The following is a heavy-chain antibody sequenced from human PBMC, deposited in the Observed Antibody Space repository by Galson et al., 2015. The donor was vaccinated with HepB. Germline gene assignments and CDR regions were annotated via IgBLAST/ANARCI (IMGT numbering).Heavy chain of an antibody. CDR3: ARPISKLRFLEWFDY. Sequence: PALVKPTQTLTLTCTFSGFSLSTSGVGVGWIRQPPGKALEWLALIYWNDDKRYSPSLKSRLTITKDTSKNQVVLTMTNMDPVDTATYYCARPISKLRFLEWFDYWGQGTLVTVSP. CDR2: IYWNDDK. J-gene: IGHJ4*02. V-gene: IGHV2-5*01. D-gene: IGHD3-3*01. CDR1: GFSLSTSGVG.